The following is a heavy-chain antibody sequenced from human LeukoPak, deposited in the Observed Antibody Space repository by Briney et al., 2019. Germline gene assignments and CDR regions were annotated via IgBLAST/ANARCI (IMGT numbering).Heavy chain of an antibody. CDR1: GDSVSSSTAA. D-gene: IGHD2-15*01. Sequence: SGTLSLTCAISGDSVSSSTAAWSWSRQSRSRGLEWLGRTYYRSKWYTDCAASVKSRLTINADTSKNQFSLQLSSVTPEDTAVYYCARDGAGRSSKWWFYFDCWGQGTLVTVAS. CDR2: TYYRSKWYT. V-gene: IGHV6-1*01. J-gene: IGHJ4*02. CDR3: ARDGAGRSSKWWFYFDC.